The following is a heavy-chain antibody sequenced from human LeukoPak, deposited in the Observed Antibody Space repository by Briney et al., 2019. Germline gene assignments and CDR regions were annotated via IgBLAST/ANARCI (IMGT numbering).Heavy chain of an antibody. Sequence: GGSLRLSCAASGFTFSNYPMHWVRQAPGKGLEWMAVISYDGNNKYYADSVKGRGRFTISRDNSKNTLYLEMNSLRLEDTAVYSCARQNQQLLYEYLAYWGQEPWSPSPQ. CDR1: GFTFSNYP. CDR2: ISYDGNNK. D-gene: IGHD3-16*01. CDR3: ARQNQQLLYEYLAY. J-gene: IGHJ4*01. V-gene: IGHV3-30-3*01.